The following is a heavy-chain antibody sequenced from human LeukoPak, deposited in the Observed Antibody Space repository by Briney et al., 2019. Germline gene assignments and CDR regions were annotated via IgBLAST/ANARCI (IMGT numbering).Heavy chain of an antibody. CDR2: IRYDGSNK. J-gene: IGHJ1*01. CDR1: GFTFSSYG. V-gene: IGHV3-30*02. D-gene: IGHD6-6*01. Sequence: GGSLRLSCAASGFTFSSYGMHWVRQAPGKGLDWVAFIRYDGSNKYYADSVKGRFTISRDNSKNTLYLQMNSLRAEDTAVYYCAKDRRIAARPRGAAEYFQHWGQGTLVTVSS. CDR3: AKDRRIAARPRGAAEYFQH.